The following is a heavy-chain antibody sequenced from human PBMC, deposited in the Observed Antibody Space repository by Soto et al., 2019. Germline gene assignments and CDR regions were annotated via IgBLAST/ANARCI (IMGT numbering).Heavy chain of an antibody. V-gene: IGHV1-69*06. CDR3: AREGDAREGRGVFFS. J-gene: IGHJ5*02. CDR1: GGTFSSYS. D-gene: IGHD3-16*01. Sequence: GASVKVSCKASGGTFSSYSFSWVRQAPGQGLEWMGGITPIFGTVHYAQNFRGRVTITADKSTSIVRMELSSLRSEDTAVFYCAREGDAREGRGVFFSWGQGTLVTAPQ. CDR2: ITPIFGTV.